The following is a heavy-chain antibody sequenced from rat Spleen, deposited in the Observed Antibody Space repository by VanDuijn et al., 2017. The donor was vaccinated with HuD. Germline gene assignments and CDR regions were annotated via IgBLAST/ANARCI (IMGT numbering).Heavy chain of an antibody. D-gene: IGHD1-12*02. CDR2: IRTGGGNA. V-gene: IGHV5S23*01. CDR1: GFTFSNYD. J-gene: IGHJ1*01. Sequence: EVQLVESGGGLVQPGRSLKLSCAASGFTFSNYDMAWVRQAPTKGLEWVASIRTGGGNAYYRDSVKGRFTISRDNAKTTLYLQMDSLRSEDTATYYCATLYYDGTYYYWYFDFWGPGTMVTVSS. CDR3: ATLYYDGTYYYWYFDF.